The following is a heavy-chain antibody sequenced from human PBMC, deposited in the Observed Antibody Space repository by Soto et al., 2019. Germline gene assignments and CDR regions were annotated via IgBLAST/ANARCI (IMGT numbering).Heavy chain of an antibody. CDR2: INSDGSST. CDR3: ASRLSLGYCSGGSCPDY. D-gene: IGHD2-15*01. CDR1: GFTFSSYW. Sequence: PGGSLRLSCAASGFTFSSYWMHWVRQAPGKGLVWVSRINSDGSSTSYADSVKGRFTISRDNAKNTLYLQMNSLRAEDTAVYYCASRLSLGYCSGGSCPDYWGQGTLVTVSS. J-gene: IGHJ4*02. V-gene: IGHV3-74*01.